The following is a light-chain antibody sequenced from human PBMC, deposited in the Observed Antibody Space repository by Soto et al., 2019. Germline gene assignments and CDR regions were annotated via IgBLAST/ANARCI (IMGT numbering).Light chain of an antibody. CDR1: QTVTSSH. J-gene: IGKJ2*01. Sequence: EIVLTQSPGTLSLSPGERATLSCRASQTVTSSHLGWYQQKPGQAPRLLIYDASSRATGIPDRFSGSGSGTDFTLTISRLEPEDFAVYYCQHYGSFGQGIKLEIK. CDR2: DAS. CDR3: QHYGS. V-gene: IGKV3-20*01.